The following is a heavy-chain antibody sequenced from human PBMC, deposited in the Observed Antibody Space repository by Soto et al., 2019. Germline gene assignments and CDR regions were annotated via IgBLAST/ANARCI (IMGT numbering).Heavy chain of an antibody. D-gene: IGHD7-27*01. Sequence: QVQLQQWGAGLLKPSETLSLTCSVYGGSFSGCYWNWIRQPPGKGLEWIGEINHSGSTNYNPSLKSRVTISVDTSKNQFSLKLSSVTAADTAVYYCARGWGRIFDYWGQGTLVTVSS. CDR3: ARGWGRIFDY. V-gene: IGHV4-34*01. CDR1: GGSFSGCY. J-gene: IGHJ4*02. CDR2: INHSGST.